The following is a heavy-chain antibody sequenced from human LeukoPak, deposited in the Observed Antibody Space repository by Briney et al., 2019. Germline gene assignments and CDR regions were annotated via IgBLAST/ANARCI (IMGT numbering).Heavy chain of an antibody. Sequence: PSETLSLTCTVSGGSISSYCWSWIRQPAGKGLEWIGRIYTSGSTNYNPSLKSRVTMSVDTSKNQFSLKLGSVTAADTAVYYCAREGGGKYYYDSSRNWFDPWGQGTLVTVSS. CDR1: GGSISSYC. CDR2: IYTSGST. J-gene: IGHJ5*02. CDR3: AREGGGKYYYDSSRNWFDP. V-gene: IGHV4-4*07. D-gene: IGHD3-22*01.